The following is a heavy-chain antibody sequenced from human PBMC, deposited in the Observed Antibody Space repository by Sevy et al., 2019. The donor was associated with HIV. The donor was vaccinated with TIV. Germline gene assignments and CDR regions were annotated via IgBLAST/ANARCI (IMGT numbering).Heavy chain of an antibody. CDR3: ARDKAGEYFDLLPSYGMDV. Sequence: GGSLRLSCAASGFTFSSYWMSWVRQAPGKGLEWVANIKQDGSEKYYVDSVKGRFTISRDNAKNSLYLQMNSLRAEDTAVYYCARDKAGEYFDLLPSYGMDVWGQGTTVTVSS. D-gene: IGHD3-9*01. V-gene: IGHV3-7*01. CDR1: GFTFSSYW. CDR2: IKQDGSEK. J-gene: IGHJ6*02.